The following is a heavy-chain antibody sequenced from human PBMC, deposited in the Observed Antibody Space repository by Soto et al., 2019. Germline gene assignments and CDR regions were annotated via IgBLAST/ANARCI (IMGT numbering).Heavy chain of an antibody. J-gene: IGHJ6*02. CDR3: ARFGYGYYYYYGMDV. Sequence: ASVKVSCKASGYTFTGYYMHWVRQAPGQGLEWMGWINPNSGGTNYAQKFQGRVTMTWDTSISTAYMELSRLRSDDTAVYYCARFGYGYYYYYGMDVWGQGTTVTVFS. D-gene: IGHD5-18*01. CDR2: INPNSGGT. V-gene: IGHV1-2*02. CDR1: GYTFTGYY.